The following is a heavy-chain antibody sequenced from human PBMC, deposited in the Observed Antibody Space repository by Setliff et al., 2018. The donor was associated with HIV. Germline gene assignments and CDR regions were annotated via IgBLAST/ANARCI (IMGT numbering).Heavy chain of an antibody. D-gene: IGHD5-18*01. J-gene: IGHJ4*02. CDR3: ARTRGYTYGYIDS. Sequence: ASETLSLTCTVSRGSISSGGYYWSWIRQHPERGLEWIGYIYYSGSTYYNPSLKSRVTISVDTSKNQFSLRLSSVTAADTAVYYCARTRGYTYGYIDSWGQGTLVTVSS. CDR2: IYYSGST. CDR1: RGSISSGGYY. V-gene: IGHV4-39*01.